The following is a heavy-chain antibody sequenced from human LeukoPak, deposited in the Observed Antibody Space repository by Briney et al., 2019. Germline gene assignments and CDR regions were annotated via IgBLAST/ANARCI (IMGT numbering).Heavy chain of an antibody. V-gene: IGHV3-33*01. CDR1: GFTFSSYG. J-gene: IGHJ4*02. Sequence: PGGSLRLSCAASGFTFSSYGMHWVRQAPGKGLEWVAVIWYDGSNKYYADSVKGRFTISRDNPKNTLYLQMNSLRAEDTAVYYCARDGDIVVVPAAIGGIDYWGQGTLVTVSS. CDR2: IWYDGSNK. D-gene: IGHD2-2*01. CDR3: ARDGDIVVVPAAIGGIDY.